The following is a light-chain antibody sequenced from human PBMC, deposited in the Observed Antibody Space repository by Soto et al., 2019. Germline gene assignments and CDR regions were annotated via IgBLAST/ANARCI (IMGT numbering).Light chain of an antibody. CDR3: QQYNSYS. CDR1: QSISNW. Sequence: DIQMTQSPSTLSASVGDRVTITCRASQSISNWLAWYQPKPGTAPKLLIYHASTLESVVPSRFSGSGSGTEFTLTISSLQPDDFATYYCQQYNSYSFGQGTTGDIK. V-gene: IGKV1-5*01. J-gene: IGKJ1*01. CDR2: HAS.